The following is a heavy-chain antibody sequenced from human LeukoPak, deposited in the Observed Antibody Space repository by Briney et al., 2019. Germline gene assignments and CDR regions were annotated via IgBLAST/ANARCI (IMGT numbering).Heavy chain of an antibody. CDR1: GYTFISSG. CDR3: ARDWYYGSGSYSGDY. J-gene: IGHJ4*02. CDR2: INAANGNT. V-gene: IGHV1-3*01. Sequence: ASVKVSCRASGYTFISSGMYWVRQAPGQRLEWMGWINAANGNTKYSQRFQGRVTITRDTSASTAYMELSSLRSEDTAVYYCARDWYYGSGSYSGDYWGQGTLVTVSS. D-gene: IGHD3-10*01.